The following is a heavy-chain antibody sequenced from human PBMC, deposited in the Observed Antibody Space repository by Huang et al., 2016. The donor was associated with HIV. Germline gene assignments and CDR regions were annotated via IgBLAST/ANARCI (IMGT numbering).Heavy chain of an antibody. J-gene: IGHJ5*02. CDR2: IYDTGTT. CDR1: GDSISRGGYL. V-gene: IGHV4-30-4*08. Sequence: QVQLQESGPGPVKPSQTLSLTCTVSGDSISRGGYLWSWIRQSPGKCLEWIGSIYDTGTTSYNPSRRSRVTMSVDTSKNQFSLRLTSVTAEDTAVYYCARDRITQCNGGRCYSDWSDPWGQGTLVIVSS. CDR3: ARDRITQCNGGRCYSDWSDP. D-gene: IGHD2-15*01.